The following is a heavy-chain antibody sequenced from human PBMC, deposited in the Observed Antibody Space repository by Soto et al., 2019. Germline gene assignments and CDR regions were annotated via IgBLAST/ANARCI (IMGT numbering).Heavy chain of an antibody. Sequence: QVQLQESGPGLVKPSETLSLTCTVSGGSISSYYWSWIRQPPGKGLEWIGYIYYSGSTNYNPSLKTRVTISVDTSKTQSSPKLSSVTAADTAVYYCASSNIAATGFYYYGMDVWGRGTTVTVSS. CDR3: ASSNIAATGFYYYGMDV. CDR2: IYYSGST. J-gene: IGHJ6*02. V-gene: IGHV4-59*01. CDR1: GGSISSYY. D-gene: IGHD6-13*01.